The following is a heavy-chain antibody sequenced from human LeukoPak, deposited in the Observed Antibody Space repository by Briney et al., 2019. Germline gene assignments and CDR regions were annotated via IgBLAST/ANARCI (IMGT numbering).Heavy chain of an antibody. D-gene: IGHD3-10*01. J-gene: IGHJ4*02. CDR2: ISSSSSYT. V-gene: IGHV3-11*03. CDR1: GGSFSDYY. CDR3: AIHGGGPSP. Sequence: KSSETLSLTCAVYGGSFSDYYWSWIRQPPGKGLEWVSYISSSSSYTNYADSVKGRFTISRDNAKNSLYLQMNSLRAEDTAVYYCAIHGGGPSPWGQGTLVTVSS.